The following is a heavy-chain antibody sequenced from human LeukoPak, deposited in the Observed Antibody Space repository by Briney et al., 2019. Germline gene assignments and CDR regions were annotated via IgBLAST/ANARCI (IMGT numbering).Heavy chain of an antibody. J-gene: IGHJ4*02. CDR3: AKKMGTGSSQERGTFDY. CDR2: ITSGSNTI. Sequence: GGSLRLSCAASGFIFSSYSMNWVRQAPGKGLEWVSYITSGSNTIHYADSVKGRFTVSRDNSKNTLSLQMNNLRAEDTAIYYCAKKMGTGSSQERGTFDYWGQGTLVTVSS. D-gene: IGHD2-2*01. V-gene: IGHV3-48*01. CDR1: GFIFSSYS.